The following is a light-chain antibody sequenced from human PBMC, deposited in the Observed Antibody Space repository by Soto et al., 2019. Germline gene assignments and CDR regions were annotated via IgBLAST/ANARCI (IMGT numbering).Light chain of an antibody. CDR3: QQYENYWT. J-gene: IGKJ1*01. Sequence: DIPMTQSPSTLSATAGDRATITCRASQSISSRLAGYQHKPGKAPTLLLYDASNMDSGVPSRFSGSGSGTEFSLTISSLQPDDCATYYCQQYENYWTFGQGTRVEIK. CDR2: DAS. CDR1: QSISSR. V-gene: IGKV1-5*01.